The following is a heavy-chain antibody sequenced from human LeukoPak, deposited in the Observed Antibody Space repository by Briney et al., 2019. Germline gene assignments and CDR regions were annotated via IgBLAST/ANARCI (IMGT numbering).Heavy chain of an antibody. V-gene: IGHV3-21*01. CDR3: ARESYGVVVPAANDY. J-gene: IGHJ4*02. CDR2: ISSSSTYI. Sequence: GGSLRLSYAASGFTFSSYSMNWVRQAPGKGLEWVSSISSSSTYIYYADSVKGRFTISRDNAKNSLYLQMNSLRAEDTAVHYCARESYGVVVPAANDYWGQGTLVTVSS. D-gene: IGHD2-2*01. CDR1: GFTFSSYS.